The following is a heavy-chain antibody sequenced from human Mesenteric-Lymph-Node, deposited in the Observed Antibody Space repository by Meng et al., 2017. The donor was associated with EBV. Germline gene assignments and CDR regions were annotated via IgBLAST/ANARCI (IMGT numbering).Heavy chain of an antibody. Sequence: VQLQESGPGGVRPSGPLSLTCAVSGGSIDSSNWWSWVRQPPGKGLEWIGEIFHSGITNYNPSLKNRVIMSVDKSTNQFSLNLISVTAADTATYYCATGERSGYVAHWGQGTLVTVSS. CDR3: ATGERSGYVAH. J-gene: IGHJ5*02. CDR2: IFHSGIT. V-gene: IGHV4-4*02. CDR1: GGSIDSSNW. D-gene: IGHD5-12*01.